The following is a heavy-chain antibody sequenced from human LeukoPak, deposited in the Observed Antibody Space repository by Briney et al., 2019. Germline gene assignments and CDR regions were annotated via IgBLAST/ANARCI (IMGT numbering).Heavy chain of an antibody. V-gene: IGHV4-59*01. CDR2: IYYSGST. CDR3: ARVYYSNSYDYWYFDH. J-gene: IGHJ2*01. CDR1: GGSISSYY. Sequence: PSETLSLTCTVSGGSISSYYWSWIRQPPGKGLEWIAYIYYSGSTNYNPSLKSRVTISVDTSKNQFSLKLSSVTAADTAVYYCARVYYSNSYDYWYFDHWGRGTLVTVSS. D-gene: IGHD6-13*01.